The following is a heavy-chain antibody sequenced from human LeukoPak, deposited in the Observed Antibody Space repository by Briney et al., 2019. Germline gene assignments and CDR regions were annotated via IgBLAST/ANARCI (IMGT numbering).Heavy chain of an antibody. CDR3: ARDGYNPPDYYYGMDV. J-gene: IGHJ6*02. CDR2: IYHSGST. Sequence: PSGTLSLTCALSGGSISSSNWWSWVRQPPGKGLEWIGEIYHSGSTNYNPSLKSRVTISVDKSKNQFSLKLSSVTAADTAVYYCARDGYNPPDYYYGMDVWGQGTTVTVSS. D-gene: IGHD5-24*01. CDR1: GGSISSSNW. V-gene: IGHV4-4*02.